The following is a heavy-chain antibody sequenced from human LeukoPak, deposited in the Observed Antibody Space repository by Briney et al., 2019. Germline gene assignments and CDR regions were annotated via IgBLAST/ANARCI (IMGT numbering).Heavy chain of an antibody. CDR3: ARAMDTAMGTWRNFHH. D-gene: IGHD5-18*01. CDR2: INTNTGNP. CDR1: GYTFTRYL. V-gene: IGHV7-4-1*02. J-gene: IGHJ1*01. Sequence: ASVKVSCKASGYTFTRYLMNWVRQAPGQGLEWMGWINTNTGNPTYAQGFTGRFVFSLDTSVSTAYLQISSLKAEDTAVYYCARAMDTAMGTWRNFHHWGQGTLVTVSS.